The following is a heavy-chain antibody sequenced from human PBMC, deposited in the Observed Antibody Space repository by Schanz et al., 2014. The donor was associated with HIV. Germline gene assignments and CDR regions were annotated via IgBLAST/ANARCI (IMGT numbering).Heavy chain of an antibody. CDR2: ISYDGTKK. CDR1: GFNFDSYG. CDR3: AKDRNYYESKYRGKGNYYYYYGMDV. Sequence: VQLLESGGGLEQPGGSLRLSCAASGFNFDSYGMHWVRQAPGKGLEWVAVISYDGTKKQYADSVKGRFTISRDNSRNSLSLLIKSLRAEDAAVYYCAKDRNYYESKYRGKGNYYYYYGMDVWGQGTTVTVSS. J-gene: IGHJ6*02. V-gene: IGHV3-30*18. D-gene: IGHD3-22*01.